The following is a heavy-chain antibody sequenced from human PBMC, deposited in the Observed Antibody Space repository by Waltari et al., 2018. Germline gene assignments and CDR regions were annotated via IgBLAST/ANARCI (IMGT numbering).Heavy chain of an antibody. CDR1: KITVRNNY. CDR2: IYSGGST. V-gene: IGHV3-66*01. D-gene: IGHD3-10*01. J-gene: IGHJ4*02. CDR3: ASRIMVGFDY. Sequence: EVQLVESGGGLVQPGGYLSLSCAASKITVRNNYMSWVRQAPGKGLQWVATIYSGGSTNYADSLKGRFAISRDNSKNTLYLQMNSLRAEDTAVYYCASRIMVGFDYWGQGTLVTVSS.